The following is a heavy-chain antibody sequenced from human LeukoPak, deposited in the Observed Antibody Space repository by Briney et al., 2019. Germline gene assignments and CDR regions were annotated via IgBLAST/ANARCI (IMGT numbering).Heavy chain of an antibody. CDR3: ASLVRGGSSYYYMDV. J-gene: IGHJ6*03. Sequence: PSETLSLTCTVSGDSVSNVSYYWAWICQPPGKGLEWIANVYYSGSTYYNPSLKSRVAISVDTSKNQFSLTLRSVTAADTGVYFCASLVRGGSSYYYMDVWGRGTSVTVSS. V-gene: IGHV4-39*01. CDR1: GDSVSNVSYY. D-gene: IGHD3-10*01. CDR2: VYYSGST.